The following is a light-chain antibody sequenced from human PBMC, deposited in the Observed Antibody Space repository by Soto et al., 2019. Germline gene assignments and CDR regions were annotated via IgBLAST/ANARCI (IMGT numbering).Light chain of an antibody. Sequence: EVVLTQSPGTLSLSPGERATLSCRASQSVNSKYLAWYQQKPGQAPRLLMYAISSRAAGIPDRFSGSGSGTDFTLTIGRLEPEDLAVYYCQQYDNSHLTFGGGTKVEI. V-gene: IGKV3-20*01. CDR3: QQYDNSHLT. CDR2: AIS. CDR1: QSVNSKY. J-gene: IGKJ4*01.